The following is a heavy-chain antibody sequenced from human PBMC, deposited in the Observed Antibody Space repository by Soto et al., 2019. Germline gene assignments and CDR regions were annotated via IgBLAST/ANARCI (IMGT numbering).Heavy chain of an antibody. J-gene: IGHJ4*02. D-gene: IGHD1-1*01. CDR2: IYYSGIT. Sequence: PETLSLTCTVSGGSISPYYWTWIRQPPGKGLGWIGYIYYSGITNYNPSLKSRVTMSVDTTKNQFSLKLRSVTDADTAVYYCARGRESYKWNDVGYWGQGTLVT. CDR3: ARGRESYKWNDVGY. V-gene: IGHV4-59*12. CDR1: GGSISPYY.